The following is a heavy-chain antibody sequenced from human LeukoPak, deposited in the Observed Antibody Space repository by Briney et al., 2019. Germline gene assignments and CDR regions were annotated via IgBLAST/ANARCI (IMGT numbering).Heavy chain of an antibody. CDR2: ISWNSGSI. D-gene: IGHD6-6*01. V-gene: IGHV3-9*01. Sequence: GGSLRLSCAASGFTFDDYAMHWVRQAPGKGLEWVSGISWNSGSIGYADSVKGRFTISRDNAKNSLYLQMNSLRAEDTALYYCAKDIAARRGGYMDVWGKGTTVTVSS. CDR3: AKDIAARRGGYMDV. CDR1: GFTFDDYA. J-gene: IGHJ6*03.